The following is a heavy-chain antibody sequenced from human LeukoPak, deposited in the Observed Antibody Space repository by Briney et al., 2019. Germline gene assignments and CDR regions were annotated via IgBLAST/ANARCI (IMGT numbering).Heavy chain of an antibody. J-gene: IGHJ4*02. CDR1: GYTFTSYG. V-gene: IGHV1-18*01. CDR2: ISAYNGNT. D-gene: IGHD3-10*01. Sequence: ASVKVSCKASGYTFTSYGISWVRQAPGQGFEWMGWISAYNGNTNYAQKLQGRVTMTTDTSTSTAYMELRSLRSDDTAVYYCARDERRGVTNPWYFDYWGQGTLVTVSS. CDR3: ARDERRGVTNPWYFDY.